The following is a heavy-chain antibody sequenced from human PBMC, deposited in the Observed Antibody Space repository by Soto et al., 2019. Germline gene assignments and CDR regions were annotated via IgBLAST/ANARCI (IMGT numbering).Heavy chain of an antibody. CDR3: ARNGYGDYPIDY. V-gene: IGHV2-5*02. D-gene: IGHD4-17*01. Sequence: QITLKESGPSLVKPTQTLTLTCTFSGFSLSTSGVGVGWFRQPPGKALEWLAVIYWDDYKHYSPSLKSRLTITKDTSKNHVVLTMPNMDPVDTATYYCARNGYGDYPIDYWGQGTLVTVSS. J-gene: IGHJ4*02. CDR2: IYWDDYK. CDR1: GFSLSTSGVG.